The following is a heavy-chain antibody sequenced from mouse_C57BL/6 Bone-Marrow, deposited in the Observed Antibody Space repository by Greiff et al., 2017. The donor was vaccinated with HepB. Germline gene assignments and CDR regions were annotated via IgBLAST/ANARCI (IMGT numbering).Heavy chain of an antibody. J-gene: IGHJ2*01. Sequence: VQLKESGPGLVKPSHSLTLTCSATGYSITSCYYWNWIRQLPGNILEWMGYIRYDGSNNYNPTLKTRISITRDTSTNQFCLKLNSVTTEDTATYFCARDEIYYDLLDYWGQGTTLTVSS. CDR1: GYSITSCYY. V-gene: IGHV3-6*01. D-gene: IGHD2-4*01. CDR2: IRYDGSN. CDR3: ARDEIYYDLLDY.